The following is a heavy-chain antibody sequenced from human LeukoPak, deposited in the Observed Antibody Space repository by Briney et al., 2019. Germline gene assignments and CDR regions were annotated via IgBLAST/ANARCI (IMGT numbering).Heavy chain of an antibody. Sequence: ASVKVSCKVSGYTLTELSMHWVRQAPGKGLEWMGGFDPEDGETIYAQKFQGRVTMTEDTSTDTAYMELSSLRSEDTAVYYCARELYDYGDQTDYYYYYGMDVWGQGTTVTVSS. V-gene: IGHV1-24*01. D-gene: IGHD4-17*01. CDR1: GYTLTELS. CDR2: FDPEDGET. J-gene: IGHJ6*02. CDR3: ARELYDYGDQTDYYYYYGMDV.